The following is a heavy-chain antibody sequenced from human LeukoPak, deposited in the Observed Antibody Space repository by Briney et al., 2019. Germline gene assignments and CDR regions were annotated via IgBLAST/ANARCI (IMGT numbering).Heavy chain of an antibody. CDR2: MIPIFSTA. J-gene: IGHJ5*02. Sequence: ASVTASCKASGGTFSSYAISWVRQAPGQGIEWMGGMIPIFSTANYAQKFQGRVTITADESTSTTYMELSSLRSEDTAVYYCARDVTDNWFDPWGQGTLVTVSS. CDR3: ARDVTDNWFDP. V-gene: IGHV1-69*01. CDR1: GGTFSSYA. D-gene: IGHD3-16*01.